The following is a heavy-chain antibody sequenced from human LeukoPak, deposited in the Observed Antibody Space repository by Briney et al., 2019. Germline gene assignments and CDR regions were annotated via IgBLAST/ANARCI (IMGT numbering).Heavy chain of an antibody. J-gene: IGHJ4*02. CDR2: ISFSSSTI. V-gene: IGHV3-11*04. D-gene: IGHD6-6*01. Sequence: GGSLRLSCAASGFTFNDYFMSWIRQAPGKGLEWVSYISFSSSTIYYADSVKGRFTISRDNAKNLLYLQMNSLRAEDTAVYYCAREAPRGTSSNPYYFDSWGQGTLVTVSS. CDR3: AREAPRGTSSNPYYFDS. CDR1: GFTFNDYF.